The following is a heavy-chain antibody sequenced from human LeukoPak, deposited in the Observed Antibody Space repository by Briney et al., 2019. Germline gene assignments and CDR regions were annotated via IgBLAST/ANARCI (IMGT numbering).Heavy chain of an antibody. Sequence: GGSLRLSCAASGFTFSGSDMNWVRQASGKGLEWVGRIRSKVNSYATAYAASVKGRFTISRDDSKNTAYLQMNSLKTEDTAVYYCTRQRWIVGADFDYWGQGTLVTVSS. D-gene: IGHD1-26*01. CDR2: IRSKVNSYAT. V-gene: IGHV3-73*01. CDR3: TRQRWIVGADFDY. J-gene: IGHJ4*02. CDR1: GFTFSGSD.